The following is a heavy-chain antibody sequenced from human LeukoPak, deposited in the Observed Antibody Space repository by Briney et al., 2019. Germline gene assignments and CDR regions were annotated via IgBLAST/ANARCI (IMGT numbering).Heavy chain of an antibody. CDR3: ARDRRAVADPSDY. D-gene: IGHD6-19*01. Sequence: QTGGSLRLSCAASGFTFSNAWMSWVRQPPGKGLEWVSNIKQDGSEKYYVDSVKGRFTISRDNAKNSLYLQMNSLRAEDTAVYYCARDRRAVADPSDYWGQGTLVTVSS. V-gene: IGHV3-7*01. CDR1: GFTFSNAW. CDR2: IKQDGSEK. J-gene: IGHJ4*02.